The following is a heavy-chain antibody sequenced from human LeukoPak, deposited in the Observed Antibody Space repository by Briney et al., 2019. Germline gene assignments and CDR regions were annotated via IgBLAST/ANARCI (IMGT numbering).Heavy chain of an antibody. J-gene: IGHJ4*02. V-gene: IGHV1-2*02. CDR2: INPNSGGT. Sequence: ASVKVSCKASGYTFTGYYMHWVRQAPGQGLEWMGWINPNSGGTNYAQKFQGRVTMTRDTSISTAYMELSRLRSDDTAVYYCARDLTGWSSGVSDYWGQGTLVTVSS. CDR1: GYTFTGYY. CDR3: ARDLTGWSSGVSDY. D-gene: IGHD7-27*01.